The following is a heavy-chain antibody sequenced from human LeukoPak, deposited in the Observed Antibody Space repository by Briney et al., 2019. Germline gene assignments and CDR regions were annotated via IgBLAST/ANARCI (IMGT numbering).Heavy chain of an antibody. V-gene: IGHV1-69*13. CDR3: ARGPRFASRGSGSSSLRGYYYYYMDV. CDR1: GGTFSSYA. J-gene: IGHJ6*03. CDR2: IIPIFGTA. Sequence: GASVKVSCKASGGTFSSYAISWVRQAPGQGLEWMGGIIPIFGTANYVQKFQGRVTITADESTSTAYMELSSLRSEDTAVYYCARGPRFASRGSGSSSLRGYYYYYMDVWGKGTTVTISS. D-gene: IGHD3-10*01.